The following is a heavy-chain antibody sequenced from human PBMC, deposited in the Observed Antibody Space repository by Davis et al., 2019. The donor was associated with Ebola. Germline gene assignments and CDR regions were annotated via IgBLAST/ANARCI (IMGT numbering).Heavy chain of an antibody. CDR1: GFTFSSYS. V-gene: IGHV3-21*06. CDR3: ARGGLGSGWYLPLDY. Sequence: GESLKISCAASGFTFSSYSMNWVRQAPGKGLEWVSSISSSSSYIYYADSVKGRFTFSRDNAKNSLYLQMNSLRAEDTAVYYCARGGLGSGWYLPLDYWGQGTLVTVSS. CDR2: ISSSSSYI. D-gene: IGHD6-19*01. J-gene: IGHJ4*02.